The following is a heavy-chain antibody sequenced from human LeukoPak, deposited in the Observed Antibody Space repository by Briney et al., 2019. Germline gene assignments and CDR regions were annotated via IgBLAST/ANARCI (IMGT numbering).Heavy chain of an antibody. V-gene: IGHV5-51*01. CDR2: IYPGDSDT. D-gene: IGHD3-16*01. CDR1: EYSFTTYW. J-gene: IGHJ4*02. CDR3: ASLSLWGPTSYFDS. Sequence: GESLKIPCKDSEYSFTTYWIGWVRQMPGKGLELMRIIYPGDSDTRYSPSFQGQVTISADKSISTDYLQWSSLKASDTAMYFCASLSLWGPTSYFDSWGQGTLVTVSS.